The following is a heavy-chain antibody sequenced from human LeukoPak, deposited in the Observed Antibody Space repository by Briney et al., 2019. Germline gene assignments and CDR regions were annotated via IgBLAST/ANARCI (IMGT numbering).Heavy chain of an antibody. Sequence: ASVKVSCKSSGYTFTGYYIHWVRQAPGQGLGWMGIINPSGGSTSSAQKFPGRVTMTRDTYTSTINMELHSMRSRATAVSFCSRDREPRVGYCSGGRCSRRCFDYWGQGTLVTVSS. J-gene: IGHJ4*02. CDR3: SRDREPRVGYCSGGRCSRRCFDY. V-gene: IGHV1-46*01. CDR1: GYTFTGYY. D-gene: IGHD2-15*01. CDR2: INPSGGST.